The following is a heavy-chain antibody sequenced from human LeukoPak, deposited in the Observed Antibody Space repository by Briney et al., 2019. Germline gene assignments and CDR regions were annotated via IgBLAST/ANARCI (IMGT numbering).Heavy chain of an antibody. V-gene: IGHV3-33*08. CDR3: ARAGGSGNDWFDP. CDR1: GFTFRNYA. J-gene: IGHJ5*02. Sequence: PGGSLRLSCAASGFTFRNYAMSWVRQAPGKGLEWVAVIWYDGSNKYYADSVKGRFTISRDNSKNTLYLQMNSLRAEDTAVYYCARAGGSGNDWFDPWGQGTLVTVSS. CDR2: IWYDGSNK. D-gene: IGHD3-10*01.